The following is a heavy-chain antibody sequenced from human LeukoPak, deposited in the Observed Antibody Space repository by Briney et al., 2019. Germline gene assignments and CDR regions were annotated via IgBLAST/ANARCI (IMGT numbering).Heavy chain of an antibody. J-gene: IGHJ4*02. CDR3: ARRDNSDSSGYFDH. Sequence: PSETLSLTCSVSGDSIGSGPYYWSWIRQSPGKGLEWIGTIYYTRNTYYNSSLKSRVTISIDTSKNQFSRKLSSVTAADTAIYYCARRDNSDSSGYFDHWGQGTLVTVSS. V-gene: IGHV4-39*01. CDR2: IYYTRNT. CDR1: GDSIGSGPYY. D-gene: IGHD3-22*01.